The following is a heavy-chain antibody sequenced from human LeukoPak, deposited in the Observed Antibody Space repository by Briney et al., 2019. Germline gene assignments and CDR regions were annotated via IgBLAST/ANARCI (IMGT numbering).Heavy chain of an antibody. J-gene: IGHJ4*02. D-gene: IGHD1-26*01. CDR3: ARDGVGASHDY. V-gene: IGHV3-74*01. CDR2: ISRDGTTT. Sequence: GGSLTLSYAASGFSFSTYCMHWVRQTPGKGKVWVSRISRDGTTTTYADSVKGRFTISRDNAKNTLYLEMNSLRAEDTAVYFCARDGVGASHDYWGQGTLVTVSS. CDR1: GFSFSTYC.